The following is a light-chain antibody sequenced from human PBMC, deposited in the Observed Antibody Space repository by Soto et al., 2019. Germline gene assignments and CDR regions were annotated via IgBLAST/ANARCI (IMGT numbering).Light chain of an antibody. J-gene: IGKJ5*01. V-gene: IGKV3D-15*01. CDR3: HQYNNWPVT. Sequence: EMVSTQSPGTLSLAPGERATLSCRASQSVSSSYLAWYQQKPGQAPRLLIYGASSRASGIPGRFSGSGSGTEFTLTISSLQSEDFAVYYCHQYNNWPVTFGQGTRLEIK. CDR2: GAS. CDR1: QSVSSSY.